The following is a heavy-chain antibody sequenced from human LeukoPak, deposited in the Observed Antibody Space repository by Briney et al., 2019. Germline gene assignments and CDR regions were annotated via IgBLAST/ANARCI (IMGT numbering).Heavy chain of an antibody. CDR3: ARDRRLGELSLFFFDY. CDR2: IYHSGST. Sequence: SQNLSLTCTVSGGSISSGGYYWSWIRQPPGKGLEWIGYIYHSGSTYYNPSLKSRVTISVDRSKNQFSLKLSSVTAADTAVYYCARDRRLGELSLFFFDYWGQGTLVTVSS. V-gene: IGHV4-30-2*01. D-gene: IGHD3-16*02. J-gene: IGHJ4*02. CDR1: GGSISSGGYY.